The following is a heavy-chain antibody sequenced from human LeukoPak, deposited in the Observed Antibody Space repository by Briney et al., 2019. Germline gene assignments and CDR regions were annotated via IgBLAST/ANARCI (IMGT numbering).Heavy chain of an antibody. J-gene: IGHJ6*03. CDR1: GFTFSSYW. CDR3: TRDRLSGWYYYYYMDV. Sequence: GGSLRLSCAASGFTFSSYWMSWVRQAPGKGLEWVGFIRSKAYGGTTEYAASVKGRFTISRDDSKSIAYLQMNSLKTEDTAVYYCTRDRLSGWYYYYYMDVWGKGTTVTVSS. D-gene: IGHD6-19*01. CDR2: IRSKAYGGTT. V-gene: IGHV3-49*04.